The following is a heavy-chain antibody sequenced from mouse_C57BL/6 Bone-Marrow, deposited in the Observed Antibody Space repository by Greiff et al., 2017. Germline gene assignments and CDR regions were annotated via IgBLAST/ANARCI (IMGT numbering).Heavy chain of an antibody. J-gene: IGHJ4*01. CDR3: ARGGGYYAMDY. CDR1: GYTFTNYW. Sequence: QVHVKQSGAELVRPGTSVKMSCKASGYTFTNYWIGWAKQRPGHGLEWIGDIYPGGGYTNYNEKFKGKATLTADKSSSTAYMQFSSLTSEDSAIYYCARGGGYYAMDYWGQGTSVTVSS. V-gene: IGHV1-63*01. CDR2: IYPGGGYT.